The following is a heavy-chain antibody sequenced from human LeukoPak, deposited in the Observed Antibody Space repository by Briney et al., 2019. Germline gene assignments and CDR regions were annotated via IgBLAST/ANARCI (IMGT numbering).Heavy chain of an antibody. Sequence: PGGSLRLSCAASGFTFSSYAMSWVRQAPGKGLEWVSAISGSGGSTYYADSVKGRFTISRDNSKNTLYLQMNSLRAEDTAVYYCTPFPRYPSSYNWFDPWGQGTLVTVSS. CDR2: ISGSGGST. D-gene: IGHD6-6*01. V-gene: IGHV3-23*01. CDR1: GFTFSSYA. J-gene: IGHJ5*02. CDR3: TPFPRYPSSYNWFDP.